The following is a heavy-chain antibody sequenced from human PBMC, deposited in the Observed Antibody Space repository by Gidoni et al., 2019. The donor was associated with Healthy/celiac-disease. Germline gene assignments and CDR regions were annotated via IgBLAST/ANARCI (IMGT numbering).Heavy chain of an antibody. J-gene: IGHJ3*02. Sequence: QVQLQQWGAGLLTPSETLSLTCAVYGGSFSGYYWSWIRQPPGKGLELIGEINHSGSTNYNPSLKRRVTISVDTSKNQFSLKLSSVTAADTAVYYCARGRLYRYYYVSGPLQGDAFDIWGQGTMVTVSS. CDR2: INHSGST. CDR3: ARGRLYRYYYVSGPLQGDAFDI. CDR1: GGSFSGYY. D-gene: IGHD3-10*01. V-gene: IGHV4-34*01.